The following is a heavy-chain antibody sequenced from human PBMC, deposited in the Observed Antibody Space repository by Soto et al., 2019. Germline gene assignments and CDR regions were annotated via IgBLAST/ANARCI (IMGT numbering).Heavy chain of an antibody. CDR1: GNTVPNYA. Sequence: ASVKVSCKASGNTVPNYAIHWVRQAPGQRLEWMGWINGGNGNTYYSEHFQGRVTFTRDTSAGTVYMQLSSLTSEDTAVYYCATSYSGYDYHYYYGMDVWGQGTTVTVSS. J-gene: IGHJ6*02. CDR2: INGGNGNT. D-gene: IGHD5-12*01. V-gene: IGHV1-3*01. CDR3: ATSYSGYDYHYYYGMDV.